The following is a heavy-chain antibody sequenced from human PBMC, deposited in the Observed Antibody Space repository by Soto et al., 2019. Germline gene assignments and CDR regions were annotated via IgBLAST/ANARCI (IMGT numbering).Heavy chain of an antibody. J-gene: IGHJ3*02. CDR3: ARDREALRFLEWLSDAFDI. Sequence: ASVKVSCKASGYTFTSYAMRWVRQAPGQRLEWMGWINAGNGNTKYSQKFQGRVTITRDTSASTAYMELSSLRSEDTAVYYCARDREALRFLEWLSDAFDIWGQGTMVTISS. CDR1: GYTFTSYA. D-gene: IGHD3-3*01. V-gene: IGHV1-3*01. CDR2: INAGNGNT.